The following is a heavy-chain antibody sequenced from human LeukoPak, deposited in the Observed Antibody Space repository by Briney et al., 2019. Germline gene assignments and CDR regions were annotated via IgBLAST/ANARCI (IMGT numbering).Heavy chain of an antibody. J-gene: IGHJ6*04. D-gene: IGHD3-9*01. Sequence: GSSVKVSCKASGGSFSSYAISWVRQAPGPGREWIGGVMPIFGTAKYAQKFQGRVTITADESTSTAYMELSSLRSEDTAVYYCARDRSRYHDILPGYYFGQREYYYYGMDVWGKGPTVTVSS. CDR2: VMPIFGTA. V-gene: IGHV1-69*01. CDR1: GGSFSSYA. CDR3: ARDRSRYHDILPGYYFGQREYYYYGMDV.